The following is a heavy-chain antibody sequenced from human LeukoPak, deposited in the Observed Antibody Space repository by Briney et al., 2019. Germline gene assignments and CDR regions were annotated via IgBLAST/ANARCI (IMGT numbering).Heavy chain of an antibody. J-gene: IGHJ4*02. CDR3: TRHAGYCGGDCYSEEFDY. CDR2: IRSKANSYAT. Sequence: PGGSRRLSCAASGFTFSGSAMHWVRQASGKGPEWVGRIRSKANSYATAYAASVKGRFTISRDDSKNTAYLQMNSLKTEDTAVYYCTRHAGYCGGDCYSEEFDYWGQGTLVTVSS. CDR1: GFTFSGSA. D-gene: IGHD2-21*02. V-gene: IGHV3-73*01.